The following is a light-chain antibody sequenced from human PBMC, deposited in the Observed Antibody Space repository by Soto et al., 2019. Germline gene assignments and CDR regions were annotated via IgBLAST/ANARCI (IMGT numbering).Light chain of an antibody. V-gene: IGKV1-5*01. J-gene: IGKJ1*01. CDR3: QQYDTYLRT. Sequence: DIQMTQSPSTLSASVGDRVTITCRASQSISAWLAWYQQKPGRAPKLLIYDASNLQSGVPLRFSGSGSGTEFTLTIDSLQPDDFATYYCQQYDTYLRTFGQGTKVEIK. CDR2: DAS. CDR1: QSISAW.